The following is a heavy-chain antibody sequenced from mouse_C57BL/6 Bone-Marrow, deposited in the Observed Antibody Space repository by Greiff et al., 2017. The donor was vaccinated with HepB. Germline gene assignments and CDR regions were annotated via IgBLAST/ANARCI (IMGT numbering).Heavy chain of an antibody. J-gene: IGHJ4*01. CDR1: GFTFSSYG. V-gene: IGHV5-6*01. Sequence: EVQLVESGGDLVKPGGSLKLSCAASGFTFSSYGVSWVRQTPDNRLEWVATISSGGSYTYYPDSVKGRCTISRDSAKNTLYLQMSSLKSEDTAMYDYARHGTGVDMDYWGQGTSVTVSS. CDR2: ISSGGSYT. CDR3: ARHGTGVDMDY. D-gene: IGHD4-1*01.